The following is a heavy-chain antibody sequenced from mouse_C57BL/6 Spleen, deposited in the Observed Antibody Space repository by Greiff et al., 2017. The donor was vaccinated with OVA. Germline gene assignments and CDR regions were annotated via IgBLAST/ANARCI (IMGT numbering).Heavy chain of an antibody. CDR1: GYTFTSYW. V-gene: IGHV1-52*01. CDR3: ARGYYGSLYYAMDY. J-gene: IGHJ4*01. CDR2: IDPSDSET. Sequence: QVHVKQPGAELVRPGSSVKLSCKAAGYTFTSYWMHWVKQRPIQGLEWIGNIDPSDSETHYNQKFKDKATLTVDKSSSTAYMQLSSLTSEDSAVYYCARGYYGSLYYAMDYWGQGTSVTVSS. D-gene: IGHD1-1*01.